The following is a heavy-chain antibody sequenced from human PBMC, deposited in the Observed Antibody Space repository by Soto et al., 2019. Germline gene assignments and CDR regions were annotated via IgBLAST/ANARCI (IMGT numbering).Heavy chain of an antibody. CDR2: IYNSGST. CDR3: ARGYGGKHTDS. CDR1: GGSISSGDYY. V-gene: IGHV4-30-4*01. D-gene: IGHD4-17*01. J-gene: IGHJ4*02. Sequence: SETLSLTCTVSGGSISSGDYYWSWIRQPPGKGLEWIGYIYNSGSTYYNPSLKTRVTISIDTSKNQFSLKLRSVTAADTAVFYCARGYGGKHTDSWGQGTLVTVSS.